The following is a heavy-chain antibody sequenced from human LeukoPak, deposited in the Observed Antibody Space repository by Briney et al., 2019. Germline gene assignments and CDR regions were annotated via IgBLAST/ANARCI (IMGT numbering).Heavy chain of an antibody. CDR2: ISSSSRTL. Sequence: PGGSLRLSCAASGFTFSTHSMNWVRQAPGKGLEWVSYISSSSRTLYYADSVKGRFTISRDNAKNSLYLHINRRRAEDTAVYCCARGNGSGRHWGQGTLLTVSS. D-gene: IGHD1-26*01. CDR1: GFTFSTHS. V-gene: IGHV3-48*04. CDR3: ARGNGSGRH. J-gene: IGHJ4*02.